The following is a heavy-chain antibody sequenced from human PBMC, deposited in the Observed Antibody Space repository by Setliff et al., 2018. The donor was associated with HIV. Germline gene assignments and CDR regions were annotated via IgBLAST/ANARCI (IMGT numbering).Heavy chain of an antibody. Sequence: ASVKVSCKASGYTFTSYDINWVRQATGQGLEWMGWMNPNSGNTDYAQKFQGRVTMTRDASISTAYMELNTLKFEDTAVYYCARARRDSYDRGRRNHYYMDVWGKGTTVTVSS. CDR2: MNPNSGNT. V-gene: IGHV1-8*02. J-gene: IGHJ6*03. D-gene: IGHD3-22*01. CDR1: GYTFTSYD. CDR3: ARARRDSYDRGRRNHYYMDV.